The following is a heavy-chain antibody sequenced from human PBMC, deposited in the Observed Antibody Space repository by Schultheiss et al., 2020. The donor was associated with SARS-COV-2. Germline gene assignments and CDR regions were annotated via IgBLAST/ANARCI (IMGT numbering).Heavy chain of an antibody. V-gene: IGHV4-34*01. CDR2: IYYSGST. J-gene: IGHJ4*02. CDR1: GGSFSGYY. Sequence: SQTLSLTCAVYGGSFSGYYWSWIRQPPGKGLEWIGSIYYSGSTNYNPSLKSRVTISVDTSKNQFSLKLSSVTAADTAVYYCARVAELELPEGWGQGTLVTVSS. CDR3: ARVAELELPEG. D-gene: IGHD1-7*01.